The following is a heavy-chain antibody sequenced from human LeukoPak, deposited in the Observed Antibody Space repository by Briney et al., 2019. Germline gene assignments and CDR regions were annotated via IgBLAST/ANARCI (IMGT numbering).Heavy chain of an antibody. CDR1: GGSMSSSSYY. V-gene: IGHV4-39*01. CDR3: ARQLGARITMVRGVIDY. CDR2: VYYSGST. Sequence: SETLSLTCTVSGGSMSSSSYYWGWIRQPPGKGLEWIGNVYYSGSTYYNPSLKSRVTISLDASKKQFSLKISSVTATDTAVYHCARQLGARITMVRGVIDYWGPGTLVTVSS. D-gene: IGHD3-10*01. J-gene: IGHJ4*02.